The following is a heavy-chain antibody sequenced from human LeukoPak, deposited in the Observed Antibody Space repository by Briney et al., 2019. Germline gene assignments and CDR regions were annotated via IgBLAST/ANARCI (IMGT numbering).Heavy chain of an antibody. Sequence: GRSLRLSCAASGFTFSSYCMHWVRQAPGKGLVWVSRISSDGSSTSYADSVKGRFTISRDNAKNTLYLQMNSLRAEDTAVYYCARQEQSFRISSYFDYWGQGTLVTVSS. J-gene: IGHJ4*02. V-gene: IGHV3-74*01. CDR1: GFTFSSYC. D-gene: IGHD6-13*01. CDR3: ARQEQSFRISSYFDY. CDR2: ISSDGSST.